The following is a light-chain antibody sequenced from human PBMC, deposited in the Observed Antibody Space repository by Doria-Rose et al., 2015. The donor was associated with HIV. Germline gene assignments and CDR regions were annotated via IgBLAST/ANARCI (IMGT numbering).Light chain of an antibody. J-gene: IGKJ1*01. CDR1: QSFSSTY. Sequence: TQSPGTLSLSPGARATPSCTASQSFSSTYLAWYQQKPGQAPSLLIYDGSTRATGIPDRFSASGSGTDFTLTINRLEPEDFALYYCHQYGTSWTFGQGTKVEI. V-gene: IGKV3-20*01. CDR3: HQYGTSWT. CDR2: DGS.